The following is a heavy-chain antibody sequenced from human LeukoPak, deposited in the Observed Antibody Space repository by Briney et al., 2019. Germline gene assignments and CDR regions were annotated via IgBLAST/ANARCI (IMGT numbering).Heavy chain of an antibody. V-gene: IGHV4-61*01. J-gene: IGHJ4*02. CDR3: ARGDYGDRRGYFDY. D-gene: IGHD4-17*01. CDR2: IYYSGST. CDR1: GGSISSGSYY. Sequence: MASQTLPLTCTVSGGSISSGSYYWSWIRQPPGKGLEWIGYIYYSGSTNYNPSLKSRVTISVDTSKNQFSLKLSSVTAADTAVYYCARGDYGDRRGYFDYWGQGTLVTVSS.